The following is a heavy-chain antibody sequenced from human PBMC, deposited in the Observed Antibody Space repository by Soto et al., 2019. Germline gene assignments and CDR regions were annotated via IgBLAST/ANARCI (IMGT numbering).Heavy chain of an antibody. V-gene: IGHV1-69*01. Sequence: QVDLVQSGTEVKKPGSSVTVSCKASGGTFSSYAINWVRQAPGQGLEWLGGIVPVLGAATYSPGFQGRVTITADESTRTIYMQLSGLRSEDTAVYYCARDLGAVVRETAVGLDAWGQGTALTVSS. CDR3: ARDLGAVVRETAVGLDA. J-gene: IGHJ6*02. CDR2: IVPVLGAA. CDR1: GGTFSSYA. D-gene: IGHD3-10*01.